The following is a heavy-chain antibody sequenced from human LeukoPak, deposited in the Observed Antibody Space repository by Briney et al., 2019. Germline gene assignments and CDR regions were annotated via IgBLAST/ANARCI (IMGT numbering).Heavy chain of an antibody. J-gene: IGHJ5*02. CDR2: IYATGNT. Sequence: PSQTLSLTCSVSGGSMRSDSSFWSWIRQPAGKGLEWIGRIYATGNTNYNPSLERRVTISVDTSKNQFSLELTSVTAADTAVYYCARELGSDYGGYSPWGQGTLVTVSP. CDR1: GGSMRSDSSF. CDR3: ARELGSDYGGYSP. D-gene: IGHD4-23*01. V-gene: IGHV4-61*02.